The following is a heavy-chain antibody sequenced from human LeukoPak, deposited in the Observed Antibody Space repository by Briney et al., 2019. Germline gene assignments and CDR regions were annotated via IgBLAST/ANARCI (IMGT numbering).Heavy chain of an antibody. J-gene: IGHJ4*02. CDR1: GFTFSNSA. V-gene: IGHV3-21*01. D-gene: IGHD3-9*01. CDR3: ARDPLRYLRVGHYDY. Sequence: GGSLRLSCAASGFTFSNSAMNWVRQVPGKGLEWVSSIDYDSSHIYYAASVRGRLTISRDNARNSVYLQMNSLRVEDTAVYYCARDPLRYLRVGHYDYWGQGTLVAVSS. CDR2: IDYDSSHI.